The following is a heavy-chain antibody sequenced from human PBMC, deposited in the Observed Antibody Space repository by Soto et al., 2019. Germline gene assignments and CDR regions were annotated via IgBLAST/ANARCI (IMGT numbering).Heavy chain of an antibody. CDR2: IYYSGST. V-gene: IGHV4-61*08. J-gene: IGHJ5*02. Sequence: SETLSLTCSVSRAFINSGGFYYSWIRQPPGKGLEWIGYIYYSGSTNYNPSLKSRVTISVDTSKNQFSLKLSSVTAADTAVYYCARDQVPAAFLGWFDPWGQGTLVTVSS. CDR3: ARDQVPAAFLGWFDP. CDR1: RAFINSGGFY. D-gene: IGHD2-2*01.